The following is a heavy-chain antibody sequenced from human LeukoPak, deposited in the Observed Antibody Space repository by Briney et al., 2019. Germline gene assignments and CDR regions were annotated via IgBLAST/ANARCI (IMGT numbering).Heavy chain of an antibody. CDR3: ATESSLTR. D-gene: IGHD4-11*01. CDR1: GFSFGKYA. J-gene: IGHJ4*02. CDR2: ISYDGGHT. V-gene: IGHV3-30-3*01. Sequence: GRSLRLSCAASGFSFGKYAMHWVRQALGKGLEWVADISYDGGHTDYITSVKGRFTVSRDNSKNMLFLQMSSLRPEDAAVYFCATESSLTRWGQGTLVTVSS.